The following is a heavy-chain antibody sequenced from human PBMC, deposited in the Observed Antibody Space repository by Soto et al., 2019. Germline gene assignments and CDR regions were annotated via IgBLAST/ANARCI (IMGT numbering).Heavy chain of an antibody. V-gene: IGHV4-59*08. CDR2: TSNSAPT. D-gene: IGHD1-1*01. J-gene: IGHJ4*02. CDR3: ARQFRDVYNAVEY. Sequence: SATQSRTCTVSGGSNSSYHWSWIRQSPGKGLEWIGYTSNSAPTIYNPSLKSRVTISADTSKNQFSLRLSSVTAADTAVYFCARQFRDVYNAVEYWGQGALVTVSS. CDR1: GGSNSSYH.